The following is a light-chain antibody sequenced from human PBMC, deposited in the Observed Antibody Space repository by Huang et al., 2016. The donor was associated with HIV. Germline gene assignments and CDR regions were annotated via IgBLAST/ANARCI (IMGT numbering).Light chain of an antibody. Sequence: EIVLTQSPGTLSLSPGERATLACRASQTVRNSYLAWYQQKPGQVPRRLIYGAYNRAGGIPDRFSGSQSGTDFTLAISRLEPEDFAVYYCQQYGSSPRTFGQGTKLEIK. CDR3: QQYGSSPRT. CDR2: GAY. J-gene: IGKJ2*01. CDR1: QTVRNSY. V-gene: IGKV3-20*01.